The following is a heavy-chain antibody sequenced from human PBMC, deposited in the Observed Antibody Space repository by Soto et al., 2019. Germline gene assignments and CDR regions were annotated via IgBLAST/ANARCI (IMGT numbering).Heavy chain of an antibody. Sequence: ASVKVSCKASGYTFTSYGISWVRQAPGQGLEWMGWISAYNGNTNYAQKLQGRVTMTTDTSTSTAYMELRSLRSDDTAVYYCARETAVAGTQDAFDIWGQGTMVTVSS. D-gene: IGHD6-19*01. CDR3: ARETAVAGTQDAFDI. CDR2: ISAYNGNT. J-gene: IGHJ3*02. V-gene: IGHV1-18*01. CDR1: GYTFTSYG.